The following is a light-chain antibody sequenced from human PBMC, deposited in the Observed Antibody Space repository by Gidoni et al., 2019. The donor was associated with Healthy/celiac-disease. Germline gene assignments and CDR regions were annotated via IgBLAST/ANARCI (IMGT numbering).Light chain of an antibody. CDR3: QAWDSSTYVV. Sequence: SYELTQPPSVSVFPGQTASITCSGDKLGDKYACWCQQKPGQSPVLVIYQDSKRPSGIPERFSGSNSGNTATLTISGTQAMDETDYYCQAWDSSTYVVFGGGTKLTVL. CDR1: KLGDKY. V-gene: IGLV3-1*01. CDR2: QDS. J-gene: IGLJ2*01.